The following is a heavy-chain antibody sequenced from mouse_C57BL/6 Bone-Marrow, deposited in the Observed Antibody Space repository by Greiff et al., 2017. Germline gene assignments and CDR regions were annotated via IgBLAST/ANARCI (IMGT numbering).Heavy chain of an antibody. D-gene: IGHD1-1*01. J-gene: IGHJ2*01. CDR2: IYPRSGNT. Sequence: QVQLKQSGAELARPGASVKLSCKASGYTFTSYGISWVKQRTGQGLEWIGEIYPRSGNTYYNEKFKGKDTLTADKSSSTAYMELRSLTSEDSAVYFCARSADYGSFYYFDYWGQGTTLTVSS. CDR1: GYTFTSYG. CDR3: ARSADYGSFYYFDY. V-gene: IGHV1-81*01.